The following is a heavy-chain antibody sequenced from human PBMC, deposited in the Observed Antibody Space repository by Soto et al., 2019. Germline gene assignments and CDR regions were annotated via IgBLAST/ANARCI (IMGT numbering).Heavy chain of an antibody. V-gene: IGHV4-59*01. D-gene: IGHD3-10*01. Sequence: QVQLQESGPGLVKPSETLSLTCAVSGASISYYYWNWIRQPPGKGLEWIGSFSSTGSTNYNPSLKSRVTISVDTSKNQFSLTLSSVTAADTVVYYCARGGGSPYHNHEFDFWGQGTLVTVSS. J-gene: IGHJ4*02. CDR1: GASISYYY. CDR3: ARGGGSPYHNHEFDF. CDR2: FSSTGST.